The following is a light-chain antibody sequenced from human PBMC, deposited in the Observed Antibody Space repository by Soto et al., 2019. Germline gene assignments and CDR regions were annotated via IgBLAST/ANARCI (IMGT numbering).Light chain of an antibody. Sequence: SVLTQPPSVSGAPGQRVTISCTGSSSNIGAGFDVHWYQQLPGTAPKLLIYVNRNRPSGVPDRFSGSKSGTSASLAITGLQAEDEADYYCQSYDSSLSAVLFGGGTKLTVL. V-gene: IGLV1-40*01. J-gene: IGLJ2*01. CDR3: QSYDSSLSAVL. CDR1: SSNIGAGFD. CDR2: VNR.